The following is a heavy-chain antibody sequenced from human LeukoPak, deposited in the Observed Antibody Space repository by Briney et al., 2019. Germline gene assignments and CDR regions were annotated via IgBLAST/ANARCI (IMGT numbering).Heavy chain of an antibody. V-gene: IGHV3-23*01. J-gene: IGHJ4*02. CDR1: GFTFSIYA. Sequence: PGGSLRLSCAASGFTFSIYAMSWVRLAPGKGLEWVSAISSGGGSTYYADSVKGRFTNSRDNSKNTLYVQMNSLRVEDTAVYYCAKPDVDYGFDYWGQGTLVTVSS. D-gene: IGHD4-17*01. CDR2: ISSGGGST. CDR3: AKPDVDYGFDY.